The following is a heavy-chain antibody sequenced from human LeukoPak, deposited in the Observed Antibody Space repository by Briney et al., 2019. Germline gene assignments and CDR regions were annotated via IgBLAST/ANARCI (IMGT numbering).Heavy chain of an antibody. V-gene: IGHV1-69*01. J-gene: IGHJ2*01. CDR2: IIPIFGTA. CDR3: ARDGRDYDSSGYTFYWYFDL. D-gene: IGHD3-22*01. Sequence: GASVKVSCKASGGTFSSYAISWVRQAPGQGLEWMGGIIPIFGTANYAQKFQGRVTIIADESSSTAYMELSSLRSEDTAVYYCARDGRDYDSSGYTFYWYFDLWGRGTLVTVSS. CDR1: GGTFSSYA.